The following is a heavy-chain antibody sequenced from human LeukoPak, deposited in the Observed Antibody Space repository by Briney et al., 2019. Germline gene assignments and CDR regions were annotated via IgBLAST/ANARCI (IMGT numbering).Heavy chain of an antibody. CDR3: ARTYSNYVSLYWFDP. CDR1: GGSFSGYY. Sequence: PSETPSLTCAVYGGSFSGYYWSWLRQPPGKGLEWIGEINHSGSTNYNPSLKSRVTISVDTSKNQFSLKLSSVTAADTAVYYCARTYSNYVSLYWFDPWGQGTLVTVSS. D-gene: IGHD4-11*01. V-gene: IGHV4-34*01. CDR2: INHSGST. J-gene: IGHJ5*02.